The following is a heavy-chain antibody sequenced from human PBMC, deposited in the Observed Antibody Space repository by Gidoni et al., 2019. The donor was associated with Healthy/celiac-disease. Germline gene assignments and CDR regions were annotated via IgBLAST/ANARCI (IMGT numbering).Heavy chain of an antibody. CDR3: ARGGDIVVVVAARLYYFDY. J-gene: IGHJ4*02. Sequence: QVQLQQWGAGLLKPSETLSLTCAVYGGSFSGSYWSWIRQPPGKGLEWIGEINHSGSTNYNPSLKSRVTISVDTSKNQFSLKLSSVTAADTAVYYCARGGDIVVVVAARLYYFDYWGQGTLVTVSS. D-gene: IGHD2-15*01. CDR2: INHSGST. CDR1: GGSFSGSY. V-gene: IGHV4-34*01.